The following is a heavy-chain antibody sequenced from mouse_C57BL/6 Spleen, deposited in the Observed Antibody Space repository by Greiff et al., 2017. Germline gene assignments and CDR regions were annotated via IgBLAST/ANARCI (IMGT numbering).Heavy chain of an antibody. CDR1: GYTFTSYW. CDR3: AITTEYFDV. D-gene: IGHD1-1*01. Sequence: QVQLQQPGAELVKPGASVKLSCKASGYTFTSYWMQWVKQRPGQGLEWIGEIDPSDSYTNYNQKLKGKATLTVDTSSSTAYMQLSSLTSEDSAVYYCAITTEYFDVRGTGTTVTVAS. V-gene: IGHV1-50*01. CDR2: IDPSDSYT. J-gene: IGHJ1*03.